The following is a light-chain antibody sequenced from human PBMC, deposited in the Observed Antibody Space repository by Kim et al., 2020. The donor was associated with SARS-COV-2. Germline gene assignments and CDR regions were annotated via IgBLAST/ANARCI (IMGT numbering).Light chain of an antibody. J-gene: IGKJ5*01. CDR2: AAS. Sequence: SVGDRVTISCRASQSISSYVNWYQHKAGKGPKLLIYAASSLQTGVPSRFSGSGSGTDFTLTISSLQPEDFATYSCQQTYSFPQITFGQGTRLEIK. CDR3: QQTYSFPQIT. CDR1: QSISSY. V-gene: IGKV1-39*01.